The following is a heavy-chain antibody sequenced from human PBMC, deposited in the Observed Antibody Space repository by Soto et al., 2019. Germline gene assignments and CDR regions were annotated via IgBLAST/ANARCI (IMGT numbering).Heavy chain of an antibody. J-gene: IGHJ5*02. D-gene: IGHD4-17*01. CDR3: ARDYYGDYDQGEPKYNWFDP. V-gene: IGHV1-18*01. Sequence: QVQLVQSGAEVKKPGASVKVSCKASGYTFTSYGISWVRQAPGQGLEWMGWISAYNGNTNYAQKLQGRVTMTTDTSTSTAYMELRSLRSDDTAVYYCARDYYGDYDQGEPKYNWFDPWGQGTLVTVSS. CDR2: ISAYNGNT. CDR1: GYTFTSYG.